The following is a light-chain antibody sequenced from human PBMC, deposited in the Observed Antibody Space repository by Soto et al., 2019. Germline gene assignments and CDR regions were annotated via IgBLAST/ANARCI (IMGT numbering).Light chain of an antibody. CDR1: SSDVAGYIY. CDR2: EVS. J-gene: IGLJ1*01. CDR3: SSYSSSNTLYV. V-gene: IGLV2-14*01. Sequence: QSALTQPASVSGSPGQSITISCTGTSSDVAGYIYVSWYQQHPGKAPKLMIFEVSNRPSGVSNRFSGSKSGNTAFLTISGLQAEDEADYYCSSYSSSNTLYVLGTGTKLTVL.